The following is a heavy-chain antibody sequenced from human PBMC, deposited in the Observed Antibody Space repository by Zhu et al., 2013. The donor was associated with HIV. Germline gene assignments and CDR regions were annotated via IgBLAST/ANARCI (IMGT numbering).Heavy chain of an antibody. CDR2: INHSGST. D-gene: IGHD3-10*01. Sequence: VQLQESGPGLVKPSETLSLTCEVYGGSFSGNYWTWVRQPPGKGLEWIGEINHSGSTNYNPSLESRVTISVDTSRNQFSLNLTSVTAADTAVYYCARLGSDYYASGTYYLRAYYFDSWGQGTLATVSS. CDR3: ARLGSDYYASGTYYLRAYYFDS. CDR1: GGSFSGNY. J-gene: IGHJ4*02. V-gene: IGHV4-34*02.